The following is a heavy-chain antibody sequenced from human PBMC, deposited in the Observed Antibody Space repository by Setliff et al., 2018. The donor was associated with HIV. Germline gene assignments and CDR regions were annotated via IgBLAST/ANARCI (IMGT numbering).Heavy chain of an antibody. J-gene: IGHJ2*01. D-gene: IGHD4-17*01. CDR3: ANSVTDASYWYFIH. CDR1: GYTFTSYY. CDR2: INPSGGEP. V-gene: IGHV1-46*01. Sequence: ASVKVSCKASGYTFTSYYIHWVRQAPGQGLEWMGMINPSGGEPSYAQKFQGRVTMTEDTSADTAYMELSSLRSEDTAVYYCANSVTDASYWYFIHWGRGSPVTVS.